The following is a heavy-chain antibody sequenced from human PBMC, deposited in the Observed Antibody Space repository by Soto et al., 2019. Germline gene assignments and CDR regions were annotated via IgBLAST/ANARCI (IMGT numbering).Heavy chain of an antibody. CDR2: TYYNGNA. D-gene: IGHD3-22*01. CDR1: GGSIDRSNYY. J-gene: IGHJ4*02. V-gene: IGHV4-39*01. CDR3: ARHFVAVVIKGWGY. Sequence: QLQLQESGPGLVKPSETLSLTCTVSGGSIDRSNYYWDWIRQPPGKGLEWIGTTYYNGNAYYNPSLTSRVTTSVDTSKNQFSLKLISVTAADTAVYYCARHFVAVVIKGWGYWGQGTLVTVSS.